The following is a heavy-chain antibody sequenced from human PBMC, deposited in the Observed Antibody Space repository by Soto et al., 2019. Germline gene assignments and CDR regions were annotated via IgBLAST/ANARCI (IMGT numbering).Heavy chain of an antibody. CDR2: IYYSGST. CDR1: GGSISSGGYY. Sequence: SETLSLTCTVSGGSISSGGYYWSWTRQHPGKGLEWIGYIYYSGSTYYNPSLKSRVTISVDTSKNQFSLKLSSVTAADTAVYYCARDSKYCSSTSCYTGVDYWGQGTLVTVSS. CDR3: ARDSKYCSSTSCYTGVDY. J-gene: IGHJ4*02. V-gene: IGHV4-31*03. D-gene: IGHD2-2*02.